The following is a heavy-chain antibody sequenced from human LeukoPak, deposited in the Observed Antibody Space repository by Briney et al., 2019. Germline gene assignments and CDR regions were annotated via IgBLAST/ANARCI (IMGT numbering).Heavy chain of an antibody. D-gene: IGHD6-19*01. V-gene: IGHV4-34*01. J-gene: IGHJ3*02. CDR1: GGSFSGYY. Sequence: SETLSLTCAVYGGSFSGYYWSWIRQPPGKGLEWIGEINHSGSTNYNPSLKSRVTISVGTSKNQFSLKLSSVTAADTAVYYCARHIPDSSGWYGYAFDIWGQGTMVTVSS. CDR3: ARHIPDSSGWYGYAFDI. CDR2: INHSGST.